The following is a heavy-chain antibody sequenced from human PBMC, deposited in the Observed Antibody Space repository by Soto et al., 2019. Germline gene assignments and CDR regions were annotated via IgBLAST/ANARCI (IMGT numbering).Heavy chain of an antibody. CDR3: ARGRYGDY. Sequence: QVHLVQSGAEVKKPGASVKVSCKGSGYTFTSYGITWVRQAPGQGLEWMGWISAHKGNTNYAQKLQGRVTVTRDTSTSTAYRELRCLRSDDTAVYYCARGRYGDYWGQGALVTVSS. D-gene: IGHD1-1*01. J-gene: IGHJ4*02. CDR2: ISAHKGNT. V-gene: IGHV1-18*01. CDR1: GYTFTSYG.